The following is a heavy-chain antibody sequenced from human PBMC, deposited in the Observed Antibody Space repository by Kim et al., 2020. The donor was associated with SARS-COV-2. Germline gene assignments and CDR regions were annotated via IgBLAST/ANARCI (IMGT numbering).Heavy chain of an antibody. Sequence: NSNPSLKSRITISVDTSKNQFSLKLSSVTAADTAVYYCARARRPGNWFDPWGQGTLVTVSS. J-gene: IGHJ5*02. CDR3: ARARRPGNWFDP. V-gene: IGHV4-59*01.